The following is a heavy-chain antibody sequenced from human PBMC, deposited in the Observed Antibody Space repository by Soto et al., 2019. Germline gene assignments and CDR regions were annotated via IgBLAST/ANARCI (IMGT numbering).Heavy chain of an antibody. D-gene: IGHD3-22*01. CDR3: AIDWTHYDSSGPGDY. V-gene: IGHV1-3*01. J-gene: IGHJ4*02. Sequence: GASVKVSCKASGYTFTSYPMHWVRQAPGQGLEWMGWINAGNGDTKYSEKFQGRVTITSDTSAITAYMELSSLRSEDTAVYYCAIDWTHYDSSGPGDYWGQGTLVTVSS. CDR2: INAGNGDT. CDR1: GYTFTSYP.